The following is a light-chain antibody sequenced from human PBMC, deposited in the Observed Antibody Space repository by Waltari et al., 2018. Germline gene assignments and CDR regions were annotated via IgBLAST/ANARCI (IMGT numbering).Light chain of an antibody. Sequence: QSALTQSASVSGSPGQSITISCTGLGSAAGASESVSWHQHHPDKAPQVIIYDVTHRPSGVSDRFSASKSANTASLTISSLQPDDEADYYCCSHTADGLVLFGGGTRLTVL. J-gene: IGLJ2*01. V-gene: IGLV2-14*03. CDR3: CSHTADGLVL. CDR2: DVT. CDR1: GSAAGASES.